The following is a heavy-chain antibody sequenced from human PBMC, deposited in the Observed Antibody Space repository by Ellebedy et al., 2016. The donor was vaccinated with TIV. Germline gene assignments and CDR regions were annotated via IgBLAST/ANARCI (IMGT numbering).Heavy chain of an antibody. CDR2: IYYSGST. CDR1: GGSISSYY. J-gene: IGHJ6*02. CDR3: ARWLLYYDFWSGYYKGAGDYYYGMDV. D-gene: IGHD3-3*01. Sequence: MPSENLSLTCTVSGGSISSYYWSWIRQPPGKGLEWIGYIYYSGSTNYNPSLKSRVTISVDTSKNQFSLKLSSVTAADTAVYYCARWLLYYDFWSGYYKGAGDYYYGMDVWGQGTTVTVSS. V-gene: IGHV4-59*01.